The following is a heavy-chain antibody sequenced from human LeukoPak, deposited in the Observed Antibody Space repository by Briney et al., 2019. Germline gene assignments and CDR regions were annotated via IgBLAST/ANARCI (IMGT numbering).Heavy chain of an antibody. CDR3: AKDTDGNDAFDI. D-gene: IGHD4-17*01. CDR2: NSGSGGNT. V-gene: IGHV3-23*01. CDR1: AFTFSNYG. J-gene: IGHJ3*02. Sequence: PGGSLRLSCAASAFTFSNYGMSWVRQAPGKGLEWVSTNSGSGGNTYDADSVKGRFTISRDNSKNTLYLQMNSLRAEDTAVYYCAKDTDGNDAFDIWGQGTMVTVSS.